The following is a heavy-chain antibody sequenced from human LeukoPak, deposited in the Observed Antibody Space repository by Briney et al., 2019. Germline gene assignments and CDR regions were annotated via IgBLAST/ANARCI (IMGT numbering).Heavy chain of an antibody. D-gene: IGHD2-15*01. CDR2: ITAFGAST. J-gene: IGHJ4*02. CDR1: GFTFSGYA. V-gene: IGHV3-23*01. CDR3: AKVALGYCSGGSCYYFDY. Sequence: GGSLRLSCAASGFTFSGYAMSWVRQAPEKGLEWVSSITAFGASTYYADSVKGRFTISRDNSKSTLYLQMNSLRAEDTAVYYCAKVALGYCSGGSCYYFDYGGQGSLLTVSS.